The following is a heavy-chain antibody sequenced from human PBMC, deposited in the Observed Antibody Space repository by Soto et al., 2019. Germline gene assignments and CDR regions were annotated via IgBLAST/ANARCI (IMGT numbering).Heavy chain of an antibody. J-gene: IGHJ4*01. V-gene: IGHV3-23*01. Sequence: EVQLLESGGGLVQPGGSLRLSCAASGFTFNNYAMSWVRQAPGKAPEWVAAVRGSGAGTYHADSVRGRFTSSRDNLNNILYLQINSLRAEDTAMYYCARDQRGAFDYWGHGTLVTVSS. CDR2: VRGSGAGT. D-gene: IGHD1-26*01. CDR1: GFTFNNYA. CDR3: ARDQRGAFDY.